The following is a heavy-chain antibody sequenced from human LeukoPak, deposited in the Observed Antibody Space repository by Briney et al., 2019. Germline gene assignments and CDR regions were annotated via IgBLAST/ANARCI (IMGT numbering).Heavy chain of an antibody. V-gene: IGHV3-30*04. D-gene: IGHD6-19*01. Sequence: GGSLRLSCAASGFTFSSYAMHWVRQAPGKGLEWVAVISYDGGNKYYADSVKGRFTISRDNSKNTLYLQMNSLRAEDTAVYYCARGPRSLYSSVIDYWGQGTLVTVSS. J-gene: IGHJ4*02. CDR1: GFTFSSYA. CDR2: ISYDGGNK. CDR3: ARGPRSLYSSVIDY.